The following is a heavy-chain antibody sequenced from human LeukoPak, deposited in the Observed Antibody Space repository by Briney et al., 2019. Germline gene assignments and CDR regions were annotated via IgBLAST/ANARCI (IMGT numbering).Heavy chain of an antibody. Sequence: GGSLRLSCAASGFTFSSYSMNWVRQAPGPVLELVSYISSSSSTIYYADSVKGRFTISRDNAKNSLYLQMNSLRDEDTAVYYCATADYGSGSYFRDRFDYWGQGTLVTVSS. V-gene: IGHV3-48*02. D-gene: IGHD3-10*01. CDR2: ISSSSSTI. CDR1: GFTFSSYS. CDR3: ATADYGSGSYFRDRFDY. J-gene: IGHJ4*02.